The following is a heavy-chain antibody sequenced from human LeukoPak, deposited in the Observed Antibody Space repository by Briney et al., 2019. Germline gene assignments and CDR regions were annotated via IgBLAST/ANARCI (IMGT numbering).Heavy chain of an antibody. Sequence: KASETLSLTCTVSGGSISSGDYYWSWIRQPPGKGLEWIGYIYYSGSTYYNPSLKSRVTISVDSSKNQFSLKLSSVTAADTAVYYCARVLAAGMEGDAFDIWGQGTMVTVSS. J-gene: IGHJ3*02. CDR3: ARVLAAGMEGDAFDI. V-gene: IGHV4-30-4*08. CDR1: GGSISSGDYY. CDR2: IYYSGST. D-gene: IGHD6-13*01.